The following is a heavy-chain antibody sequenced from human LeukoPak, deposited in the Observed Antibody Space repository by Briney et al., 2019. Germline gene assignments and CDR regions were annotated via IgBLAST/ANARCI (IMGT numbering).Heavy chain of an antibody. D-gene: IGHD3-22*01. CDR2: ISAYNGNT. V-gene: IGHV1-18*01. CDR3: ARDARRNYYDSSGHRGTSWFDP. CDR1: GYTFTSYG. Sequence: GASVKVSCKASGYTFTSYGISWVRQAPGQGLEWMGWISAYNGNTNYAQKLQGRVTMTTDTSTSTAYMELRSLGSDDTAVYYCARDARRNYYDSSGHRGTSWFDPWGQGTLVTVSS. J-gene: IGHJ5*02.